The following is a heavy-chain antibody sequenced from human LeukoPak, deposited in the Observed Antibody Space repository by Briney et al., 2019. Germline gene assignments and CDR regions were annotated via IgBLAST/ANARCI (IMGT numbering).Heavy chain of an antibody. J-gene: IGHJ4*02. CDR2: INHSGST. CDR3: ARAALGSSGCDY. Sequence: PSETLSLTCAVYGGSFSGYYWSWIRQPPGKGLEWIGEINHSGSTNYNSSLKSRVTISVDTSKNQFSLKLSSVTAADTAVYYCARAALGSSGCDYLGQGTLVTVSS. CDR1: GGSFSGYY. D-gene: IGHD6-19*01. V-gene: IGHV4-34*01.